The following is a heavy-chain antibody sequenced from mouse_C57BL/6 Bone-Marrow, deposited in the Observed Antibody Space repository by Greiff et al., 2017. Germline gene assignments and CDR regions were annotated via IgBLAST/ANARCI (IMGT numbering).Heavy chain of an antibody. Sequence: VQLQQSGPELVKPGASVKIPCKASGYTFTDYNMDWVKQSHGKSLEWIGDINPNNGGTIYNQKFKGKATLTVDKSSSTAYVELRSLASEDTAVYYCARPRVYYYGSSPFAYGGQGTLVTVSA. V-gene: IGHV1-18*01. CDR3: ARPRVYYYGSSPFAY. CDR2: INPNNGGT. CDR1: GYTFTDYN. J-gene: IGHJ3*01. D-gene: IGHD1-1*01.